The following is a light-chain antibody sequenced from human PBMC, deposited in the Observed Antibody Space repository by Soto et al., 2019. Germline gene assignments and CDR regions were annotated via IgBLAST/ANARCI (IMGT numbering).Light chain of an antibody. J-gene: IGKJ2*01. CDR1: QSVRSNH. CDR3: QQYGSSPRT. Sequence: EIVLTQSPGTLSLSPGERATLSCRASQSVRSNHLAWYQQKPGQAPRLLIYDASSRATGIPDRFSGSGSGTAFTLTIIRLEPEGFAVYYCQQYGSSPRTFGRGTKLEI. CDR2: DAS. V-gene: IGKV3-20*01.